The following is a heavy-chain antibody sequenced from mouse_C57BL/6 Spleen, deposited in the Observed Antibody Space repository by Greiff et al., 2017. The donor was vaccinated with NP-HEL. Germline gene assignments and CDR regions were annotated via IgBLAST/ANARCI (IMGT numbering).Heavy chain of an antibody. Sequence: EVKLKESGPGLVKPSQSLSLTCSVTGYSITSGYYWNWIRQFPGNKLEWMGYISYDGSNNYNPSLENRISITRDTSKNQFFLKLNSVTTEDTATYYCAREGYYAMDYWGQGTSVTVSS. J-gene: IGHJ4*01. V-gene: IGHV3-6*01. CDR3: AREGYYAMDY. CDR2: ISYDGSN. CDR1: GYSITSGYY.